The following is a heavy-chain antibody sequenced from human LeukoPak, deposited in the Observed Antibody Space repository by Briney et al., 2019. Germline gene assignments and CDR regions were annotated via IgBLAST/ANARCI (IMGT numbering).Heavy chain of an antibody. CDR3: ARGPYAYTSSATLGSYNWFDP. CDR2: IYPVDSHT. Sequence: GESLKISCKGAGYSFPNYWIGSVRQMPGKVLEWMGIIYPVDSHTRYSPSFQDQVTISVDKSISTAYLQWSSLKASDTAMYYCARGPYAYTSSATLGSYNWFDPWGQGRLVTVSS. D-gene: IGHD3-16*01. V-gene: IGHV5-51*01. J-gene: IGHJ5*02. CDR1: GYSFPNYW.